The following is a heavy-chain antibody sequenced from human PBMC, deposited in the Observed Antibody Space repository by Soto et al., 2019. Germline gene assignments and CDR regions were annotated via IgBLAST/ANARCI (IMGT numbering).Heavy chain of an antibody. Sequence: QVQLVESGGGVVQPGRSLRLSCAASGFTFSSYGMHWVRQAPGKGLEWVAVISYDGSNKYYADSVKGRFTISRDNSKNXXYXQXXSLRAEDTAVYYCAKVGSWGHSVVVTAALNWYFDLWGSGTLVTVSS. CDR1: GFTFSSYG. D-gene: IGHD2-21*02. CDR3: AKVGSWGHSVVVTAALNWYFDL. J-gene: IGHJ2*01. V-gene: IGHV3-30*18. CDR2: ISYDGSNK.